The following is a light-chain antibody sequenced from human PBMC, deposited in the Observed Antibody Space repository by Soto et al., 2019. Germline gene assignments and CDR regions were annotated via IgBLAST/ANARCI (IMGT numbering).Light chain of an antibody. Sequence: DIQMTQSPSTLSASVGDRVTITCRASQSISSWLAWYQQKPGKAPKLLIYKASSLESGVPSRFSGSGSGTEFTLTISSLLPVYFSTYHRQQYTIYSPFAPGTNLDIK. V-gene: IGKV1-5*03. CDR2: KAS. CDR3: QQYTIYSP. CDR1: QSISSW. J-gene: IGKJ3*01.